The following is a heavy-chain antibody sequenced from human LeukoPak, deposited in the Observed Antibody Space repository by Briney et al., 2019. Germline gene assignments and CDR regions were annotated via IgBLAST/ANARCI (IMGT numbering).Heavy chain of an antibody. D-gene: IGHD1-26*01. CDR1: GFTFGTDW. CDR2: INSDGSSI. Sequence: PGGALRLSCAASGFTFGTDWMNWVRQAPGKGLVWVSRINSDGSSISYADSVKGRFTISRDNAKNTLYLQMNSLRAEDTAVYYCGGGGYLLDYWGRGTLVTVSS. V-gene: IGHV3-74*01. J-gene: IGHJ4*02. CDR3: GGGGYLLDY.